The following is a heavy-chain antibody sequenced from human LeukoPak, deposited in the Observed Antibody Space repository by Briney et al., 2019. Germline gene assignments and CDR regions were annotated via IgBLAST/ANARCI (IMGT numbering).Heavy chain of an antibody. CDR3: AKANGGSPYNWFDP. J-gene: IGHJ5*02. D-gene: IGHD3-16*01. V-gene: IGHV3-23*01. Sequence: GGSLRLSCAASGFTVSSNYMSWVRQAPGKGLEWVSSISATGGTTYYADSVKGRFTISRDNSRNTLYLQMNSLRAEDTAVYFCAKANGGSPYNWFDPWGQGTLVTVSS. CDR2: ISATGGTT. CDR1: GFTVSSNY.